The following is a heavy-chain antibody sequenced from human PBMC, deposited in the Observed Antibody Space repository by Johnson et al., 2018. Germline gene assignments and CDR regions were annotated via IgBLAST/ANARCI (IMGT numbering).Heavy chain of an antibody. D-gene: IGHD2-21*02. CDR2: IIPMFGTA. Sequence: VQLVESGAEVKKPGSSVKVSCKASGGTFSSYAINWVRQAPGQGLEWMGGIIPMFGTANYTQKFQGRLPITWDESTSTAYMELSTLSSEDTALAFCARGIRLLTAACELWGQGTVVHVSS. V-gene: IGHV1-69*01. CDR3: ARGIRLLTAACEL. J-gene: IGHJ3*01. CDR1: GGTFSSYA.